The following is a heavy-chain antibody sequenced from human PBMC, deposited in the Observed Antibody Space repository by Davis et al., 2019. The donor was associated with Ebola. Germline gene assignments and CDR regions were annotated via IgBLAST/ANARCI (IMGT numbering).Heavy chain of an antibody. V-gene: IGHV2-70*11. J-gene: IGHJ6*02. CDR1: GFSLSTSGMC. D-gene: IGHD1-26*01. Sequence: SGPTLVKPPQTLTLTCTFSGFSLSTSGMCVSWIRQPPGKALEWLARIDWDDDKYYSTSLKTRLTISKDTSKNQVVLTMTNMDPVDTATYYCARIRRVGATGYYYYGMDVWGQGTTVTVSS. CDR2: IDWDDDK. CDR3: ARIRRVGATGYYYYGMDV.